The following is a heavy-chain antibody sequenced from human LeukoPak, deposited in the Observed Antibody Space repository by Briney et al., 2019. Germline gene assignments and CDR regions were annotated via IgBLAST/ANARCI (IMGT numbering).Heavy chain of an antibody. CDR2: IIPIFGTA. J-gene: IGHJ5*02. V-gene: IGHV1-69*05. CDR1: AGTFSSYA. Sequence: ASVNVSCKASAGTFSSYAISWVRQAPGQGLEWMGRIIPIFGTANYVQEFQGRVTITTDESTSTAYMELSSLRSEDTAVYYCARGQNVLRFLEWFSWFDPWGQGTLVTVSS. CDR3: ARGQNVLRFLEWFSWFDP. D-gene: IGHD3-3*01.